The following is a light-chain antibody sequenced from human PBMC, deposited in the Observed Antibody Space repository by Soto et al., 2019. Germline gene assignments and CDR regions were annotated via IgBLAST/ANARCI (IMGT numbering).Light chain of an antibody. V-gene: IGLV2-8*01. CDR2: EVS. CDR3: SSYAGSNTAAV. CDR1: SSDVGGYNY. J-gene: IGLJ7*01. Sequence: QSALTQPPSASGSPGQSVTISCTGTSSDVGGYNYVSWYQQHPGKAPKLMIYEVSKRPSGVPDRFSGSKSGNAASLPVSGLQAEDEADYYCSSYAGSNTAAVFGGGSQLTVL.